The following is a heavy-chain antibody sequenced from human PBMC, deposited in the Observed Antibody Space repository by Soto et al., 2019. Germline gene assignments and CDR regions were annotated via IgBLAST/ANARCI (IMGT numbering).Heavy chain of an antibody. CDR1: GITATNGH. CDR3: ARDWNGDKYFDF. J-gene: IGHJ4*02. V-gene: IGHV3-53*01. D-gene: IGHD4-17*01. Sequence: DVQLVKSGGGLIQPVGSLRLSCAASGITATNGHMNWVRQAPGKGLEWVSVIYSDDNTNYADAVKGRFTISRDTSKNTVYLQMNSLRAEDTAVYYCARDWNGDKYFDFWDQGSLVTVSS. CDR2: IYSDDNT.